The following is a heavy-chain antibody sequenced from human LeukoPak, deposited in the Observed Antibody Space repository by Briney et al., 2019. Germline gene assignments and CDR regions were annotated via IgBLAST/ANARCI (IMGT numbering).Heavy chain of an antibody. CDR1: GFTFSTYA. D-gene: IGHD3-22*01. CDR2: ISGSGGST. CDR3: AKGVTMIVGNFDY. V-gene: IGHV3-23*01. J-gene: IGHJ4*02. Sequence: PGGSLRLSCAASGFTFSTYAMNWVRQAPGKGLEWVSAISGSGGSTYYADSVKGRFTISRDNSKNTLYLQMNSLRAEDTAVYYCAKGVTMIVGNFDYWGQGTLVTVSS.